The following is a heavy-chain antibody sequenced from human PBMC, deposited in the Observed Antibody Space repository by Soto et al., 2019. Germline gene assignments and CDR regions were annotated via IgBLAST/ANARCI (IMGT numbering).Heavy chain of an antibody. CDR3: AKVIDSSGWYDAFDI. D-gene: IGHD6-19*01. J-gene: IGHJ3*02. CDR2: ISYDGSNK. CDR1: GFTFSSYG. Sequence: QVQLVESGGGVVQPGRSLRLSCAASGFTFSSYGMHWVRQAPGKGLEWVAVISYDGSNKYYADSVKGRFTISRDNSKNTLYLQMNSLRAEDTAVYYCAKVIDSSGWYDAFDIWGQGTMVTVSS. V-gene: IGHV3-30*18.